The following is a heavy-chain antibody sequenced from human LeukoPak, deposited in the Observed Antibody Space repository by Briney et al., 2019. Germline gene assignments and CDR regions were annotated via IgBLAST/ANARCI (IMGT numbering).Heavy chain of an antibody. Sequence: ASVKVSCKASGYTFTSYYMHWVRQAPGQGLEWMGIINPSGGSTSYAQKFQGRVTMTRDMSTSTVYMELSSLRSEDTAVYYCARAKSEMATISQSAFGIWGQGTMVTVSS. CDR3: ARAKSEMATISQSAFGI. CDR1: GYTFTSYY. D-gene: IGHD5-24*01. J-gene: IGHJ3*02. V-gene: IGHV1-46*01. CDR2: INPSGGST.